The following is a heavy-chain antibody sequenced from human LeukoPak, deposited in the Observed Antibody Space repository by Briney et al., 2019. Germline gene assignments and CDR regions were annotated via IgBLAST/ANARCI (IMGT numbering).Heavy chain of an antibody. D-gene: IGHD1-7*01. Sequence: PGGSLRLSCAASGFTFDDYGMSWVRQAPGKGLEWVAVIWYDGSNKYYADSVKGRFTISRDNSKNTLYLQMNSLRAEDTAVYYCAKGLTVTGTTTRFDYWGQGTLVTVSS. J-gene: IGHJ4*02. V-gene: IGHV3-33*06. CDR1: GFTFDDYG. CDR2: IWYDGSNK. CDR3: AKGLTVTGTTTRFDY.